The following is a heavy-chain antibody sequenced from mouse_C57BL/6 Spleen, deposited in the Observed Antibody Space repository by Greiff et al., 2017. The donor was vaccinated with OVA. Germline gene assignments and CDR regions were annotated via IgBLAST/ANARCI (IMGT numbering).Heavy chain of an antibody. CDR3: DKDPNWDYWYFDV. V-gene: IGHV2-5*01. D-gene: IGHD4-1*01. J-gene: IGHJ1*03. Sequence: QVQLKESGPGLVQPSQSLSITCTVSGFSLPSSGVHWVRQSPGKGLEWLGVIWRGGSTDYNAAFMSRLSITKDNSKSQVFFKMNSLQAEDTAIYDGDKDPNWDYWYFDVWGTGTTVTVSS. CDR2: IWRGGST. CDR1: GFSLPSSG.